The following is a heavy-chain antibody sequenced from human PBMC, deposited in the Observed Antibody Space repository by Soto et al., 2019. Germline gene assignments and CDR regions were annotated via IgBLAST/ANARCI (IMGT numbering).Heavy chain of an antibody. CDR3: SRGENGRNWFAP. D-gene: IGHD1-1*01. CDR2: ISSSSSTI. Sequence: GGSLRLSCAASGFTFSSYSMNWVRQAPGKGLEWVSYISSSSSTIYYADSVKGRFTISRDNAKNSPYLQMNSLRAEDTAVYYCSRGENGRNWFAPWGQGTLVTVSS. J-gene: IGHJ5*02. V-gene: IGHV3-48*01. CDR1: GFTFSSYS.